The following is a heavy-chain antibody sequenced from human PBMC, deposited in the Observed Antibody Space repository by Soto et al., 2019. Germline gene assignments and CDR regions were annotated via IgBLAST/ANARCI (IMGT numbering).Heavy chain of an antibody. CDR1: GYSFTSYW. J-gene: IGHJ6*02. V-gene: IGHV5-51*01. CDR3: ARRRGDETYDFWSGYYDYGMDV. D-gene: IGHD3-3*01. CDR2: IYPGDSDT. Sequence: PGESLKISCKGSGYSFTSYWIGWVRQMPGKGLEWIGIIYPGDSDTRYSPSFQGQVTISADKSISTAYLQWGSLKASDTAMYYCARRRGDETYDFWSGYYDYGMDVWGQGTTVTVSS.